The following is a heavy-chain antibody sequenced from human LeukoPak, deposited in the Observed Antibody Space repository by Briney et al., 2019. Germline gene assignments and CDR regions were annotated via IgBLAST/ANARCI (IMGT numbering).Heavy chain of an antibody. Sequence: ASVKVSCKASGYTFTSYGISWVRQAPGQGLEWMGWISAYNGDTNYAQKLQGRVTMTTDTSTSTAYMELRSLRSDDTAVYYCARIPIAAAGSLFDYWGQGTLVTVSS. J-gene: IGHJ4*02. D-gene: IGHD6-13*01. CDR3: ARIPIAAAGSLFDY. CDR2: ISAYNGDT. CDR1: GYTFTSYG. V-gene: IGHV1-18*01.